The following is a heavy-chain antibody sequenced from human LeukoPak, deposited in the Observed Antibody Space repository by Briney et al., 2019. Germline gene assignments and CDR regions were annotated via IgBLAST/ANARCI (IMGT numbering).Heavy chain of an antibody. CDR2: ISSSSSTI. CDR3: ARDRQQWLVPFDY. Sequence: GGSLRLSCAASGFTFSSYSMNWVRQAPGKGLEWVSYISSSSSTIYYADSVKGRFTISRDNAKNSLYLQMNSLRAEDTAVYYCARDRQQWLVPFDYWGQGTLVTVSS. V-gene: IGHV3-48*01. J-gene: IGHJ4*02. CDR1: GFTFSSYS. D-gene: IGHD6-19*01.